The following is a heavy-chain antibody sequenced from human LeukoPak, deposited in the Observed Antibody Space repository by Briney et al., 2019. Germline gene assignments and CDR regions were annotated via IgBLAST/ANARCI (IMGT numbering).Heavy chain of an antibody. D-gene: IGHD5-18*01. Sequence: GGSLRLSCAASGFTLSSYWMSWVRQAPGKGLEWVANIKQDGSEKYYVDSVKGRFTISRDNAKNSLYLQMNSLRAEDTAVYYCARERGGGYIAAFDIWGQGTMVTVSS. V-gene: IGHV3-7*01. CDR3: ARERGGGYIAAFDI. CDR2: IKQDGSEK. J-gene: IGHJ3*02. CDR1: GFTLSSYW.